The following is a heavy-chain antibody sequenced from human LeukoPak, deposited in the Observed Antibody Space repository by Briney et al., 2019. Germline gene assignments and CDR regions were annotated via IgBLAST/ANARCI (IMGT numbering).Heavy chain of an antibody. D-gene: IGHD1-26*01. CDR1: GFTFSSYG. CDR2: ISYDGSNK. V-gene: IGHV3-30*18. J-gene: IGHJ4*02. Sequence: GRSLRLSCAASGFTFSSYGMHWVRQAPGKGLEWVAVISYDGSNKYYADSVKGRFTISGDNSKNTLYLQMNSLRAEDTAVYYCAKDRYYGKSAIDYWGQGTLVTVSS. CDR3: AKDRYYGKSAIDY.